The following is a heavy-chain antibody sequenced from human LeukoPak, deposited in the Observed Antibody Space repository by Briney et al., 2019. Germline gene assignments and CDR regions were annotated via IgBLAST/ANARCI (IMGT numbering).Heavy chain of an antibody. CDR1: GYTFTGYY. D-gene: IGHD1-26*01. CDR3: VRSHEWDSNWFDP. V-gene: IGHV1-2*02. J-gene: IGHJ5*02. Sequence: ASVKVSCKASGYTFTGYYMHWVRQAPGQGLEWMGWINPNSGGTNYAQKFQGRVTMTRDTSISTAYMELSSLRSEDTAVYYCVRSHEWDSNWFDPWGQGILVTVPS. CDR2: INPNSGGT.